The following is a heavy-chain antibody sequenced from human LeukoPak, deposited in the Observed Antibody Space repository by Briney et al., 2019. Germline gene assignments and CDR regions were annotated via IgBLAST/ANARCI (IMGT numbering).Heavy chain of an antibody. J-gene: IGHJ3*02. CDR1: GFIFTDYS. D-gene: IGHD2-15*01. CDR2: ITRSGGTK. Sequence: GGSLRLSCAASGFIFTDYSVNWVRQVPGKGLEWISYITRSGGTKNYADSVKGRFTISRDNAKNSLYLQMNSLRAEDTAIYYCATNKGWAFDIWGQGTVVTVSS. V-gene: IGHV3-48*01. CDR3: ATNKGWAFDI.